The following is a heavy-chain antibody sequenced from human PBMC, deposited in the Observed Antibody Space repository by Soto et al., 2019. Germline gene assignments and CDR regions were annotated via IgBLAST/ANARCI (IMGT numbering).Heavy chain of an antibody. V-gene: IGHV1-69*13. D-gene: IGHD3-22*01. Sequence: SVKVSCKASGGTFSSYAISWVRQAPGQGLEWMGGIIPIFGTANYAQKFQGRVTITADESTSTAYMELSSLRSEDMAVYYCARDTNYDSSGWFDAFDIWGQGTMVTVSS. CDR3: ARDTNYDSSGWFDAFDI. J-gene: IGHJ3*02. CDR1: GGTFSSYA. CDR2: IIPIFGTA.